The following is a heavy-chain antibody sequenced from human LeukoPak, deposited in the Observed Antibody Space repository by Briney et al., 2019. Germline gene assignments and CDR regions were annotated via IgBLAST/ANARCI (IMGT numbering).Heavy chain of an antibody. CDR3: ARDPAWWELGY. J-gene: IGHJ4*02. CDR2: ISYDGSNK. Sequence: GGSLRLSCAASGFTFSSYSMNWVRQAPGKGLEWVAVISYDGSNKYYADSVKGRFTISRDNSKNTLYLQMNSLRAEDTAVYYCARDPAWWELGYWGQGTLVTVSS. D-gene: IGHD1-26*01. V-gene: IGHV3-30*03. CDR1: GFTFSSYS.